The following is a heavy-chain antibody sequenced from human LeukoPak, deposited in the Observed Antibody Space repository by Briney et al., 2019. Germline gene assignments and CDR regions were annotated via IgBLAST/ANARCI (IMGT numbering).Heavy chain of an antibody. CDR3: ARTYARGAPNAFDI. V-gene: IGHV1-2*02. CDR1: GYTITGYY. D-gene: IGHD1-26*01. CDR2: INPNSGGT. J-gene: IGHJ3*02. Sequence: ASVKVSCKASGYTITGYYMHWVRQAPGQGLEWMGWINPNSGGTNYAQKFQGRVTMTRDTSISTAYMELSRLRSDDTAVYYCARTYARGAPNAFDIWGQGTMVTVSS.